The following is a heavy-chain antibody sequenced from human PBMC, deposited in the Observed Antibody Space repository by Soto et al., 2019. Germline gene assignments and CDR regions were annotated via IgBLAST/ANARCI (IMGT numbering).Heavy chain of an antibody. CDR3: ARAAAVYDFWSGYPGTQATDYYYGMDV. Sequence: LVTVSCNASGGTFSSYAISWVRQAPGHGLEWMGGIIPIFGTANYAQKFQGRVTFTAYKSTSTAYMELRSLRSEDTAVYYCARAAAVYDFWSGYPGTQATDYYYGMDVWGQGTTVTVSS. J-gene: IGHJ6*02. CDR2: IIPIFGTA. D-gene: IGHD3-3*01. CDR1: GGTFSSYA. V-gene: IGHV1-69*06.